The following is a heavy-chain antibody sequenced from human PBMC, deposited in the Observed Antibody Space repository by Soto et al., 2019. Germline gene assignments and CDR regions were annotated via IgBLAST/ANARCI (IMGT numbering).Heavy chain of an antibody. D-gene: IGHD4-4*01. CDR1: GFTFSSYA. J-gene: IGHJ4*02. Sequence: EVQLLESGGGLVQPGGSLRLSCAASGFTFSSYAMSWVRQAPGKGLEWVSAISGRGGSTYYADSVKGRLTISRDNSKNTLYLQMNSLRAEDTAVYYCANTVEMATIVYWGQGTLVTVSS. V-gene: IGHV3-23*01. CDR3: ANTVEMATIVY. CDR2: ISGRGGST.